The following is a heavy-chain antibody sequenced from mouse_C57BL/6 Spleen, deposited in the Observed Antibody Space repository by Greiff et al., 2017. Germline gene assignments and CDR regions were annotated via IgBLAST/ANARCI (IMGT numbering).Heavy chain of an antibody. D-gene: IGHD2-5*01. Sequence: VQLQQSGAELVKPGASVKISCKASGYAFSSYWMNWVKQRPGKGLEWIGKIYPGDGDTNYNGKFKGKATRTADKASSTAYMQLSSLTSEDSAVYFCVYSNYEKGAMDYWGQGTSVTVSS. CDR1: GYAFSSYW. CDR3: VYSNYEKGAMDY. J-gene: IGHJ4*01. V-gene: IGHV1-80*01. CDR2: IYPGDGDT.